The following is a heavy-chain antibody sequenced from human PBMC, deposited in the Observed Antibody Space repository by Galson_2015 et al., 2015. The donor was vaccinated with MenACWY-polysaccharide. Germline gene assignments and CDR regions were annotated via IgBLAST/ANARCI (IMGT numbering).Heavy chain of an antibody. CDR2: TSYDGSNK. Sequence: SLRLSCAASGFTFSGYGMHWVRQAPGKGLEWVAVTSYDGSNKYYADSVKGRFTISRDNSKNTVYLQMNSLRPEDTAVYYCAKAYYGDYLSCIDYWGQGTLVAVSS. CDR3: AKAYYGDYLSCIDY. J-gene: IGHJ4*02. D-gene: IGHD4-17*01. V-gene: IGHV3-30*18. CDR1: GFTFSGYG.